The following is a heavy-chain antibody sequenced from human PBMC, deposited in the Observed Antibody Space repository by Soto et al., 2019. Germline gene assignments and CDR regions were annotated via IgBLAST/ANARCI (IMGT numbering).Heavy chain of an antibody. V-gene: IGHV1-69*01. CDR2: ITPIFGTP. CDR1: GGTFSSYV. J-gene: IGHJ6*02. Sequence: QVQLVQSGAEVKKPGSSVKVSCKASGGTFSSYVIIWVRQAPGQGLEWMGGITPIFGTPRYAQNFQGRVTITADESTSTAYMELSSLRSEDTAVYYCARDRGLRYYDFWSGFLFYGMDVWGQGTTVTVSS. CDR3: ARDRGLRYYDFWSGFLFYGMDV. D-gene: IGHD3-3*01.